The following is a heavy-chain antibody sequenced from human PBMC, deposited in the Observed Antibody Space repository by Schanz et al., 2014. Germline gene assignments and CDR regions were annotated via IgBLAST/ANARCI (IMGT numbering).Heavy chain of an antibody. CDR2: TRYDGNNK. D-gene: IGHD4-17*01. V-gene: IGHV3-33*08. Sequence: VQLVESGGGLVQPGRSLRLSCAASGITLSGYGLHWVRQAPGKGLEWVAATRYDGNNKYYVDSVKGRFTISRDNSKNTLYLQVNSLRAEDTAVYYCVRDLGGDQTDYWGQGTLVTVSS. CDR1: GITLSGYG. CDR3: VRDLGGDQTDY. J-gene: IGHJ4*02.